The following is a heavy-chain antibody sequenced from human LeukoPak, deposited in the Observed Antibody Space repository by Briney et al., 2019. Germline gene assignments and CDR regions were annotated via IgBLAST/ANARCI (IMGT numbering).Heavy chain of an antibody. CDR3: ARDPPRIVVVVAATNYYGMDV. Sequence: ASVKVSCKASGYTFTSYGISWVRQAPGQGLEWMGWISAYNGNTNYAQKLQGRVTMTTDTSTSTAYLELRSLRSDDTAVYYCARDPPRIVVVVAATNYYGMDVWGQGTTVTVSS. V-gene: IGHV1-18*01. D-gene: IGHD2-15*01. CDR2: ISAYNGNT. CDR1: GYTFTSYG. J-gene: IGHJ6*02.